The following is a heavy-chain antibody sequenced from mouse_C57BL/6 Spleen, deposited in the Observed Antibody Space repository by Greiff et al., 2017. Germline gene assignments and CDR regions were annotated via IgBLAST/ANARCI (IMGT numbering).Heavy chain of an antibody. V-gene: IGHV1-52*01. CDR3: ARGGNGDAMDY. J-gene: IGHJ4*01. Sequence: QVQLQQPGAELVRPGSSVKLSCKASGYTFTSYWMHWVKQRPIQGLEWIGNIDPSDSETHYNQKFKDKATLTVDKSSSTAYMQLSSLTSEDSAVYYCARGGNGDAMDYWGQGTSVTVSS. CDR2: IDPSDSET. CDR1: GYTFTSYW. D-gene: IGHD2-1*01.